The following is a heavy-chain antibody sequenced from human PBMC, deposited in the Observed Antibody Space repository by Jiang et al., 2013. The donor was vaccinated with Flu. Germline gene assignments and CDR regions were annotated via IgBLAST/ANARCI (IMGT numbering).Heavy chain of an antibody. D-gene: IGHD6-13*01. CDR2: IHHIGST. J-gene: IGHJ4*01. CDR1: GDSISSNNW. Sequence: GSGLVKPSGTLSLTCAVSGDSISSNNWWIWVRQPPGKGLEWIAEIHHIGSTNYNPSLDSRVTISVDKSKNQLSLRLSSVTAADTAVYYCARQMGIAAIDYWGHGTLVTVSS. V-gene: IGHV4-4*02. CDR3: ARQMGIAAIDY.